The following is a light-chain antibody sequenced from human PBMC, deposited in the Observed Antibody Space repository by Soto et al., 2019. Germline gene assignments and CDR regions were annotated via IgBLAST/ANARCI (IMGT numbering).Light chain of an antibody. Sequence: EIVLTQSPATLSLSPGERATLSCRASQSVSSYLAWYQQKPGQAPRLLIYGASSRAPGIPDRFSGSGSETDFTLTITRLESEDFAVYSCQQYNNWPITFGQGTRLEIK. CDR3: QQYNNWPIT. V-gene: IGKV3-11*01. J-gene: IGKJ5*01. CDR1: QSVSSY. CDR2: GAS.